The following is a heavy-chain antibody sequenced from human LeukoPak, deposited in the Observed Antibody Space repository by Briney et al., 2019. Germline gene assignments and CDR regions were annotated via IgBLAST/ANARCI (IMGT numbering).Heavy chain of an antibody. V-gene: IGHV3-30*04. Sequence: GGSLSLSCAASGFTFSNYAMHWVRQAPGKGLEWVAVISYAGSNKYYADSVKGRFTISRDKSKNTLYLQMNSLRVDDTAVYYCARAAGMDVWGQGTTVTVSS. CDR2: ISYAGSNK. CDR1: GFTFSNYA. CDR3: ARAAGMDV. J-gene: IGHJ6*02.